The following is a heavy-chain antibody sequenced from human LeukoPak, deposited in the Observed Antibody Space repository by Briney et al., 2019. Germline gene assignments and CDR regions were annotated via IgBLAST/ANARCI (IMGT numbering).Heavy chain of an antibody. J-gene: IGHJ5*02. D-gene: IGHD6-13*01. V-gene: IGHV4-61*02. CDR1: GGSISSGSYY. CDR3: ARPVKSSSWYLDP. CDR2: IYTSGST. Sequence: PSETLSLTCTVSGGSISSGSYYWSWIRQPAGKGLEWIGRIYTSGSTNYNPSLKSRVTISVDTSKNQFSLKLSSVTAADTAVYYCARPVKSSSWYLDPWGQGTLVTVSS.